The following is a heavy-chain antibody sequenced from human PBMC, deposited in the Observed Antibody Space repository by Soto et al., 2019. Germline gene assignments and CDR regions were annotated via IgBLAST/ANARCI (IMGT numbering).Heavy chain of an antibody. D-gene: IGHD4-17*01. V-gene: IGHV4-31*03. CDR2: IYYSGST. J-gene: IGHJ6*02. CDR3: ARGASTVTTFYGMDV. Sequence: LSLTCTVSGGSISSGGYYWSWIRQHPGKGLEWIGYIYYSGSTYYTPSLKSRVTISVDTSKNQFSLKLSSVTAADTAVYYCARGASTVTTFYGMDVWGQGTLVTVSS. CDR1: GGSISSGGYY.